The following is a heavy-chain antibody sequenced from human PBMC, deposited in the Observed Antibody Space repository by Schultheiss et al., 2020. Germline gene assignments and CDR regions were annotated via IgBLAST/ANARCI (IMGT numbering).Heavy chain of an antibody. J-gene: IGHJ6*02. Sequence: GGSLRLSCAASGFTFSSYSMNWVRQAPGKGLEWVSSISSSSSYIYYADSVKGRFTISRDNAKNSLYLQMNSLRAEDTAVYYCAREKGSYCGGDCYIDYYYYGMDVWGQGTTVTVSS. D-gene: IGHD2-21*01. V-gene: IGHV3-21*01. CDR1: GFTFSSYS. CDR3: AREKGSYCGGDCYIDYYYYGMDV. CDR2: ISSSSSYI.